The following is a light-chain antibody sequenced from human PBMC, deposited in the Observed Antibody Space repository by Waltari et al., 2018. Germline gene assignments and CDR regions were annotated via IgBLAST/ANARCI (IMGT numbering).Light chain of an antibody. CDR3: QKYNSVPYT. J-gene: IGKJ2*01. CDR1: QDISNS. V-gene: IGKV1-27*01. Sequence: DIQMTQSPSSLSASVGDRVTITCRASQDISNSLAWYQQKPWKVPNLLISAASTLQSGVPSRFSGSGSGTDFTITIGSLQPEDVATYYCQKYNSVPYTFGQGTKLEIK. CDR2: AAS.